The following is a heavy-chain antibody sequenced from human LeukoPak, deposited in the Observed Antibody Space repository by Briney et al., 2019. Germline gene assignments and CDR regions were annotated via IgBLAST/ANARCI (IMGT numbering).Heavy chain of an antibody. J-gene: IGHJ1*01. D-gene: IGHD4-23*01. V-gene: IGHV4-59*01. CDR1: GDSLSNYY. Sequence: SETLSLTCTVSGDSLSNYYWSWVRQPPGKGLEWIGYIHHSGSTNYNPSLKSRVTISVDTSKKQFSLMVTSVTAADTAVYYCARGGVYGGNSIFQHWGQGTLATVSS. CDR3: ARGGVYGGNSIFQH. CDR2: IHHSGST.